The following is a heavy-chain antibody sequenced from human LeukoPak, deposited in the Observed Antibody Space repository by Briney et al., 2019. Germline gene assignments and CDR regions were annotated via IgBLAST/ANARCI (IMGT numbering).Heavy chain of an antibody. J-gene: IGHJ6*02. D-gene: IGHD3-3*01. CDR1: GYTFTCYA. V-gene: IGHV7-4-1*02. CDR2: INTNTGNP. Sequence: GASVKVSCKASGYTFTCYAMNLVRQAPGQGLEWMGWINTNTGNPTYAQGFTGRFVFSLDTSVSTAYLQISSLKAEDTAVYYCARISTILGYYYGMDVWGQGTTVTVSS. CDR3: ARISTILGYYYGMDV.